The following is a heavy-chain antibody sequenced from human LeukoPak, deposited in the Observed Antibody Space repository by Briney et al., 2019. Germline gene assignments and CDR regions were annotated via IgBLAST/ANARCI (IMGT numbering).Heavy chain of an antibody. CDR3: AKHGSGSYYLMIGVGWFDP. CDR1: GFTFSSYA. D-gene: IGHD3-10*01. Sequence: HAGGSLRLSCAASGFTFSSYAMSWARQAPGKGLEWVSAISGSGGSTYYADSVKGRFTISRDNSKNTLYLQMNSLRAEDTAVYYCAKHGSGSYYLMIGVGWFDPWGQGTLVTVSS. J-gene: IGHJ5*02. V-gene: IGHV3-23*01. CDR2: ISGSGGST.